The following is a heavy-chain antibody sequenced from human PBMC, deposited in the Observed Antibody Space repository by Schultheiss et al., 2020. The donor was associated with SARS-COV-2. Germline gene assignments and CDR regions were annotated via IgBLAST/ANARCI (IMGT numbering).Heavy chain of an antibody. CDR1: GFSLSTSGVG. Sequence: SGPTLVKPTQTLTLTCTFSGFSLSTSGVGVGWIRQPPGKALEWIGSIYYSGSTYYNPSLKSRVTISVDTSKNQFSLKLSSVTAADTAVYFCARWGSGLRFLEWSQNVDALDVWGQGTMVTVSS. D-gene: IGHD3-3*01. CDR3: ARWGSGLRFLEWSQNVDALDV. V-gene: IGHV4-39*07. CDR2: IYYSGST. J-gene: IGHJ3*01.